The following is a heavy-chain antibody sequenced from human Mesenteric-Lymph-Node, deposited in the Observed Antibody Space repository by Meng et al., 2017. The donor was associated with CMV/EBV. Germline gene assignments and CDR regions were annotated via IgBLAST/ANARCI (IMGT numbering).Heavy chain of an antibody. CDR3: ARAVDIDETGVSYYYYGMDV. D-gene: IGHD5-12*01. Sequence: ASVKVSCKASGYIFNGYYIHWVRQAPGQGLEWMGWINPRGGGTKYAQNFQGRVTMTTDTSTSTAYMELRSLRSDDTAVYYCARAVDIDETGVSYYYYGMDVWGQGTTVTVSS. V-gene: IGHV1-2*02. J-gene: IGHJ6*02. CDR2: INPRGGGT. CDR1: GYIFNGYY.